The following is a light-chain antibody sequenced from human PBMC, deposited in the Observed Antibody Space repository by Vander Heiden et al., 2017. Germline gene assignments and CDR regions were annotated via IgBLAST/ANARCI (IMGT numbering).Light chain of an antibody. Sequence: SYDLTQPPSVSVSPGPTSRITCFGDALSKKYVYWYQQKSGQAPVLVMYEDSKRPSGIPERFSGSSSRTMATLTISGAQVEDEADYYCYSTDSSVNQEGVFGGGTKVTVL. CDR2: EDS. CDR1: ALSKKY. V-gene: IGLV3-10*01. J-gene: IGLJ2*01. CDR3: YSTDSSVNQEGV.